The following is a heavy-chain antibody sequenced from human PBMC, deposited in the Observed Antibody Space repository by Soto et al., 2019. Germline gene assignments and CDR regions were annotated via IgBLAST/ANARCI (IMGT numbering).Heavy chain of an antibody. CDR3: AMDTAMVTSCDI. D-gene: IGHD5-18*01. J-gene: IGHJ3*02. CDR1: GGTFSSYA. CDR2: IIPIFGTA. V-gene: IGHV1-69*13. Sequence: SVKVSCKASGGTFSSYAISWVRQAPGQGLEWMGGIIPIFGTANYAQKFQGRVTITADESTSTAYMELSSLRSEDTAVYYCAMDTAMVTSCDIWGQGTMVTVSS.